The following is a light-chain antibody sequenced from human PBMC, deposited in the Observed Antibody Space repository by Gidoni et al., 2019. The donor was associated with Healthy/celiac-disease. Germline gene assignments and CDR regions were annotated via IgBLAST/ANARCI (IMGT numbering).Light chain of an antibody. CDR3: QQSYSTPFT. Sequence: DIQTTQSPPSLSASVGDRVTIPCRASQSISSYLNWYQQKPGKAPKLLIYAASSLQSGVPSRFSGSGSGTDFTLTISSLQPEDFATYYCQQSYSTPFTFGPGTKVDIK. CDR2: AAS. CDR1: QSISSY. J-gene: IGKJ3*01. V-gene: IGKV1-39*01.